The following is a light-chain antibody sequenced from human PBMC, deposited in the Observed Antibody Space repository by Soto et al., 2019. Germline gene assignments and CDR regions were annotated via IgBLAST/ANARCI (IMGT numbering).Light chain of an antibody. Sequence: DIQMTQSPSTLSASVGDGVTITCRASQSIGSWLAWYQQKPGEAPKLLISKATNLQSGVPSRCSGGGSGTDFSLTISSLQPVDSATYFCQQYNDFQYSFGPGTKLDI. CDR2: KAT. V-gene: IGKV1-5*03. CDR1: QSIGSW. J-gene: IGKJ2*01. CDR3: QQYNDFQYS.